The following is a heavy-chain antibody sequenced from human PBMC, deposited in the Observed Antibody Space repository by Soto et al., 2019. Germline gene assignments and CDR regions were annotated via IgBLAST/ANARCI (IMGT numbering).Heavy chain of an antibody. J-gene: IGHJ2*01. V-gene: IGHV4-30-4*01. CDR1: GGSISSGDYY. D-gene: IGHD1-26*01. CDR3: ARANIEGGSHPPRYFDL. Sequence: QVQLQESGPGLVKPSQTLSLTCTVSGGSISSGDYYWSWIRQPPGKGLEWIGYIYYSGSTYYNPSLKSRVTISVDTSKNQFSLKLSSVTAADTAVYYCARANIEGGSHPPRYFDLWGRGTLVTVSS. CDR2: IYYSGST.